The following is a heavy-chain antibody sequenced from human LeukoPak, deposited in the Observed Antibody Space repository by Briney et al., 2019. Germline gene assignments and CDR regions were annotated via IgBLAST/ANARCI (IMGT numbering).Heavy chain of an antibody. D-gene: IGHD6-19*01. V-gene: IGHV3-33*01. CDR2: IWYDGSNK. CDR1: GFTFSSYG. Sequence: PGGTLRLSCAASGFTFSSYGMHWVRQAPGKGLEWVAVIWYDGSNKYYADSVKGRFTVSRDNSKNTLYLQMHSLRVEDTAVYYCARDRHQWLVPEYFQHWGQGTLVTVSS. CDR3: ARDRHQWLVPEYFQH. J-gene: IGHJ1*01.